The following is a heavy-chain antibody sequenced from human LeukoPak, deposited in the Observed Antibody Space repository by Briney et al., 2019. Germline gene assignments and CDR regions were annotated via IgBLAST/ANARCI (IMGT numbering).Heavy chain of an antibody. J-gene: IGHJ4*02. CDR2: IWYDGSNK. CDR3: ASTFYGDSPPY. Sequence: PGGSLRLSCAASGXTFSSYWMHWVRQAPGKGLEWVAVIWYDGSNKYYADSVKGRFTISRDNSKNTLYLQMDSLRADDTAVYYCASTFYGDSPPYWGQGTLVTVSS. D-gene: IGHD4-17*01. CDR1: GXTFSSYW. V-gene: IGHV3-33*08.